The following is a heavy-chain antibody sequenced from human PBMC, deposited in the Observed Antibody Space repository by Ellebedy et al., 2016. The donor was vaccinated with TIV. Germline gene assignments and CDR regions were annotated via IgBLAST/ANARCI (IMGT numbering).Heavy chain of an antibody. CDR3: AKDLGAGGGTVFQR. Sequence: GGSLRLXXAASGFTFSTYWMHWVRQAPGKGLVWVSRIYTDVTTTSYAEFVKGRFTISRDNAKNTLYLQMNSLKVEDTAIYYCAKDLGAGGGTVFQRWGQGTLVTVSS. V-gene: IGHV3-74*01. J-gene: IGHJ1*01. D-gene: IGHD2-8*02. CDR1: GFTFSTYW. CDR2: IYTDVTTT.